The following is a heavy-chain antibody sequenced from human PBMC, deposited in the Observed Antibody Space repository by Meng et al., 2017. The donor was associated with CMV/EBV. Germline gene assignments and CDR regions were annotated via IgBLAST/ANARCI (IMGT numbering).Heavy chain of an antibody. Sequence: SETLSLTCTVSGCSISSSSYYWGWIRQPPGKGLEWIGSIYYSGSTYYNPSLKSRVTISVDTSKNQFSLKLSSVTAADTAVYYCARGGRYDSSGHELDYWGQGTLVTVSS. J-gene: IGHJ4*02. CDR3: ARGGRYDSSGHELDY. CDR2: IYYSGST. V-gene: IGHV4-39*07. D-gene: IGHD3-22*01. CDR1: GCSISSSSYY.